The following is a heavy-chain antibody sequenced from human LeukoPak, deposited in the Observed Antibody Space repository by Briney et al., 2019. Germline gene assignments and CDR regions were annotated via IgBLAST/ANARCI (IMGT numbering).Heavy chain of an antibody. Sequence: PGRSLRLSCAASGFTFSSYAMHWVRQAPGKGLEWVAVISYDGSNKYYADSVKGRFTISRDNSKNTLYLQMNSLRAEDTAVYYCARPRNYYDSSDAFDIWGQGTMVTVSS. CDR3: ARPRNYYDSSDAFDI. CDR1: GFTFSSYA. D-gene: IGHD3-22*01. J-gene: IGHJ3*02. CDR2: ISYDGSNK. V-gene: IGHV3-30-3*01.